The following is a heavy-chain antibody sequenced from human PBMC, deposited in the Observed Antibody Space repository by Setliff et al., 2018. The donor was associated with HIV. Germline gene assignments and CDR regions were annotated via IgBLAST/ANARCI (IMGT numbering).Heavy chain of an antibody. J-gene: IGHJ4*02. CDR1: GGSISSYY. V-gene: IGHV4-4*09. CDR3: ARHRQWHLLPDH. CDR2: IYTSGST. Sequence: PSETLSLTCTVSGGSISSYYWSWIRQPPGKGLEWIGYIYTSGSTYYNPSLKSRVTILMDTSNKQFSVRLRSVTAADTATYYCARHRQWHLLPDHWGQGVWVTVSS. D-gene: IGHD6-19*01.